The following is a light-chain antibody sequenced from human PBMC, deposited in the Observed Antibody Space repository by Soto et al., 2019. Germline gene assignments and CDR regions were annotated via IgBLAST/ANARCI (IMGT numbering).Light chain of an antibody. CDR3: QYLNSFPLS. J-gene: IGKJ4*01. Sequence: EIVLTQSPGILSLSPGERATLSCRASQSVSNDFLAWYQQKPGQAPRLLIYGASTRATDVPDRFSGSGSGADFTLSISRLEPEDFAVYYCQYLNSFPLSFGGGTKVEIK. V-gene: IGKV3-20*01. CDR2: GAS. CDR1: QSVSNDF.